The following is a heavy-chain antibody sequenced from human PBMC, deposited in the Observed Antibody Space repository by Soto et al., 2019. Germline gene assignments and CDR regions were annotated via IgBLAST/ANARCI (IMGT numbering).Heavy chain of an antibody. J-gene: IGHJ4*02. CDR1: KFTFSSYD. CDR2: ISSTGKTI. V-gene: IGHV3-48*03. CDR3: GRNTHECSGGSCYNDS. D-gene: IGHD2-15*01. Sequence: LRLSCAASKFTFSSYDMTWVRQAPGKGLEWVVYISSTGKTIYYADSVKGRFSISRDNAKNSMYLEMNSLKAEDTAVYYCGRNTHECSGGSCYNDSWGPGTLVTVSS.